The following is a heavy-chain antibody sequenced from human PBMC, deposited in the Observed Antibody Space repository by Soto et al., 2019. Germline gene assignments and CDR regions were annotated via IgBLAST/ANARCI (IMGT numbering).Heavy chain of an antibody. Sequence: ASVKVSCKASGGTFSTYAISWVRQAPGQGLEWMGGIIPIFNTPKHAQKFQGRVTITADESTSTAYMELSSLRSEDTAVYYCARAGSSSSWNNWFDPWGQGTLVTVSS. V-gene: IGHV1-69*13. CDR3: ARAGSSSSWNNWFDP. D-gene: IGHD6-13*01. CDR1: GGTFSTYA. J-gene: IGHJ5*02. CDR2: IIPIFNTP.